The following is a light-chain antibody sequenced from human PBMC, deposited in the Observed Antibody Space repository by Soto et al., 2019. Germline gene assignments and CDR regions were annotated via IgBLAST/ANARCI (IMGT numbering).Light chain of an antibody. CDR2: EVT. CDR3: TSFTSTSSLYV. CDR1: GSDIAGYNY. J-gene: IGLJ1*01. V-gene: IGLV2-14*01. Sequence: QSVLTQPASVYGSLGQSITISCTGTGSDIAGYNYISWYQQLPGKAPKLMIYEVTIRPSGISNRFSGSKSGNTASLTISGLQAEDEADYFCTSFTSTSSLYVFGTGTKVTVL.